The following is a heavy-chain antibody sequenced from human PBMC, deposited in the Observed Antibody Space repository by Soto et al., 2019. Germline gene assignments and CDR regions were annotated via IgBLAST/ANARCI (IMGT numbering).Heavy chain of an antibody. D-gene: IGHD1-26*01. CDR2: ISYDGSNK. CDR3: ARGFLRYPVGDYYYYGMDV. J-gene: IGHJ6*02. Sequence: QPGGSLRLSCAASGFTFSSYAMHWVRQAPGKGLEWVAVISYDGSNKYYADSVKGRFTISRDNSKNTLYLQMNSLRAEDTAVYYCARGFLRYPVGDYYYYGMDVWGQGTTVTVSS. V-gene: IGHV3-30-3*01. CDR1: GFTFSSYA.